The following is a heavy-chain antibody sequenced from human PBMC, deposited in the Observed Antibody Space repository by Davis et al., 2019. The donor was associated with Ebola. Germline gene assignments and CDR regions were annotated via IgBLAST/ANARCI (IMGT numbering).Heavy chain of an antibody. D-gene: IGHD5-24*01. CDR2: IYYTGNT. Sequence: PSEPLSLTCSVSVSVGSISSAGYYWTWIRQHPGRGLECLGHIYYTGNTNYNPSLKSRVIISLDISKNQFSLKLSSVTAADTAVYYCASERWWPRENAFDIWGQGTMVSVSS. V-gene: IGHV4-31*03. CDR1: VGSISSAGYY. CDR3: ASERWWPRENAFDI. J-gene: IGHJ3*02.